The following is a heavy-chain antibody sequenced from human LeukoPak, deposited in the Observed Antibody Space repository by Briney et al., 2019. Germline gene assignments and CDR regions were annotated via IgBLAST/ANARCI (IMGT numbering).Heavy chain of an antibody. CDR1: GYTFTSYG. CDR3: ARGHAKTYYYGSGSYGSRFDP. CDR2: ISAYNGNT. J-gene: IGHJ5*02. Sequence: ASVKVSCKASGYTFTSYGISWVRPAPGQGLEWMGWISAYNGNTNYAQKLQGRVTMTTDTSTSTAYMELRSLRSDDTAVYYCARGHAKTYYYGSGSYGSRFDPWGQGTLVTVSS. D-gene: IGHD3-10*01. V-gene: IGHV1-18*01.